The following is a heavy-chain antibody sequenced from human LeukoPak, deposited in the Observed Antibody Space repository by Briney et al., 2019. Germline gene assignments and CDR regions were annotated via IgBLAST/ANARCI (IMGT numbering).Heavy chain of an antibody. Sequence: PSETLSLTCAVYGGSFTGYYWSWIRQPPGKGLEWIGEINHSGSTNYNPSLKSRVTISVDTSKNQFSLKLSSVTAADTAVYYCARASEKYSYGPTFDYWGQGTLVTVSS. J-gene: IGHJ4*02. V-gene: IGHV4-34*01. CDR3: ARASEKYSYGPTFDY. D-gene: IGHD5-18*01. CDR1: GGSFTGYY. CDR2: INHSGST.